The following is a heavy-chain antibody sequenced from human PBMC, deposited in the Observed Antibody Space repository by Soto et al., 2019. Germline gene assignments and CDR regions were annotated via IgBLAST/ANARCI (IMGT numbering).Heavy chain of an antibody. J-gene: IGHJ4*02. D-gene: IGHD5-12*01. V-gene: IGHV3-15*01. CDR2: VKSKTDGGTI. Sequence: EVQLVESGGGLVKPGGSLRLSCAASGLTFSNAWMTWVRQAPGKGLEWVGRVKSKTDGGTIDYAAPVKDRFTISRDDSKNTLYLQMNSLKTEDTAVYYCIGTYSGSSMRFDYWGQGTLVNVSS. CDR3: IGTYSGSSMRFDY. CDR1: GLTFSNAW.